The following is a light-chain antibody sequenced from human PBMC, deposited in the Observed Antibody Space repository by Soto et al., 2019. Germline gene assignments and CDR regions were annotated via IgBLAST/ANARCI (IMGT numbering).Light chain of an antibody. V-gene: IGKV3-20*01. CDR2: GAS. CDR1: QSVSSSY. Sequence: EIVLTQSPGTLSLSPGERATLSCRASQSVSSSYLAWYQQKPGQAPRLLIYGASSRATGIPDRFSGSGSGTDFTLTFSRLEPEDFAVYYCQQYGSSLRTFGQGTKV. J-gene: IGKJ1*01. CDR3: QQYGSSLRT.